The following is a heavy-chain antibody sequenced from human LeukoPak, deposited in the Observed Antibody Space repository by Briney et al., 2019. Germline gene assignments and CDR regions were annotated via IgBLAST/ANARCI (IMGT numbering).Heavy chain of an antibody. V-gene: IGHV4-59*01. CDR2: IYYSGST. CDR3: ARGPTRNYFDY. CDR1: GGTISRYY. J-gene: IGHJ4*02. Sequence: SETLSLXCTVSGGTISRYYWSWIRRPPGKGLEWIGYIYYSGSTNYNPSLKSRVTISVDTPKNQFSLKLSSVTAADTAVYYCARGPTRNYFDYWGQGTLVTVSS.